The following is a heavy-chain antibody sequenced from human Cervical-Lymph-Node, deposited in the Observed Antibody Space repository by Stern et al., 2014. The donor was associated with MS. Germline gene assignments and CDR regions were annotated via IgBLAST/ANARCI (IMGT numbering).Heavy chain of an antibody. CDR2: ISYDGSNE. D-gene: IGHD2/OR15-2a*01. CDR3: ARPRRPYFFRGNHHYYGMDV. Sequence: VQLVESGGSVVQPGRSLRLSCAASGFTFSSYGMHWVRQAPGKGLEWVTLISYDGSNEYYADSVKGRFTISRDNSKNTVYLQMNSLRPEDTAVYYCARPRRPYFFRGNHHYYGMDVWGQGTRVSVSS. V-gene: IGHV3-30*03. CDR1: GFTFSSYG. J-gene: IGHJ6*02.